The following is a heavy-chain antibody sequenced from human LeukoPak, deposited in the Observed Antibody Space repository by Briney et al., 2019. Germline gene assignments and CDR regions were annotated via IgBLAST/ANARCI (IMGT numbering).Heavy chain of an antibody. CDR2: IDHSGST. D-gene: IGHD3-10*01. CDR1: GGSFSGYY. V-gene: IGHV4-34*01. J-gene: IGHJ4*02. CDR3: ARGGGRRYGSGSYYLGY. Sequence: SETLSLTCAVYGGSFSGYYWSWIRQPPGKGLEWIGEIDHSGSTNYNPSLKSRVTISVDTSKNQFSLKLSSVTAADTAVYYCARGGGRRYGSGSYYLGYWGQGTLVTVSS.